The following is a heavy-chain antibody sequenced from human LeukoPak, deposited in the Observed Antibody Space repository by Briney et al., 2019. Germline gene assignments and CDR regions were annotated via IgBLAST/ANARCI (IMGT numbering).Heavy chain of an antibody. D-gene: IGHD5-12*01. CDR1: GFTFSSYT. J-gene: IGHJ4*02. CDR3: ARDFKGESGYAGY. V-gene: IGHV3-21*01. Sequence: GGSLRLSCAASGFTFSSYTIKWVRQAPGEGLEWISSINPSGHSVYYADSVKGRSIISTDPAENPPYLQMSRLSAGDTAMYYCARDFKGESGYAGYWGQGTLVTVSS. CDR2: INPSGHSV.